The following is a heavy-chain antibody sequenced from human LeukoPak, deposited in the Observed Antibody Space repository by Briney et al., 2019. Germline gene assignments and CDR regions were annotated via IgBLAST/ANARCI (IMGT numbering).Heavy chain of an antibody. CDR2: IYYSGST. CDR1: GVSISSSSYY. Sequence: SETLSLTCTVSGVSISSSSYYWGWIRQPPGKGLEWIGSIYYSGSTYYNPSLKSRVTISVDTSKNQFSLKLSSVTAADTAVYYCARNVLRYFDWLLYPDYFDYWGQGTLVTVSS. CDR3: ARNVLRYFDWLLYPDYFDY. V-gene: IGHV4-39*01. J-gene: IGHJ4*02. D-gene: IGHD3-9*01.